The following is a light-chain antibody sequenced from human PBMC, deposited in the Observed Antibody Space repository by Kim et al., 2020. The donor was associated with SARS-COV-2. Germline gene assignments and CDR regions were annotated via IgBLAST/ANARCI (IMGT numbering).Light chain of an antibody. V-gene: IGLV1-44*01. J-gene: IGLJ3*02. CDR2: TNH. CDR3: AAWDDSLSGWV. CDR1: SSNIGKNA. Sequence: VLTQPPSASGTPGQRVTISCSGSSSNIGKNAVHWYQQLPGAAPKLLIYTNHQRPSGVPDRFSGSKSGTSVSLAISGLQSEDEADYYCAAWDDSLSGWVFGGGTQLTVL.